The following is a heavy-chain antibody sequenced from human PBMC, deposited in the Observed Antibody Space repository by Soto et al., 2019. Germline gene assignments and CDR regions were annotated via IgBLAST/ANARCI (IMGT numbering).Heavy chain of an antibody. CDR2: ISTNVGYV. CDR1: GFSLSNYV. V-gene: IGHV3-21*01. J-gene: IGHJ4*02. CDR3: ARDYKRDSFGYPAFDY. Sequence: EVQLVESGGGLVKPGRSLRLSCAASGFSLSNYVINWVRQAPGKGLEWVSSISTNVGYVYYADSVRGRFTLSRNNAENSVSLQMDSLRAEDTAVYYCARDYKRDSFGYPAFDYWGQGIRVTVSS. D-gene: IGHD5-18*01.